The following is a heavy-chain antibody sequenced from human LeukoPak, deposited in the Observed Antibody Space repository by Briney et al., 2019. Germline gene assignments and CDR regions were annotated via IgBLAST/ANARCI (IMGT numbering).Heavy chain of an antibody. Sequence: ASVKVSCKGSGYIFSTYGSSWVRQAPGQGLEWMGCISGYNGNTNYAQKLQGRVTMTTDTSTSTAYMELRSLRSDDTAVYYCARRRSEEFDFDCWGQGTLVTVSS. J-gene: IGHJ4*02. V-gene: IGHV1-18*01. CDR2: ISGYNGNT. CDR1: GYIFSTYG. D-gene: IGHD6-19*01. CDR3: ARRRSEEFDFDC.